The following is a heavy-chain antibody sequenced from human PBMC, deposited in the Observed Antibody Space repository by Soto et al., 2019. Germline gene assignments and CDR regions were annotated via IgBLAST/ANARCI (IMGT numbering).Heavy chain of an antibody. CDR1: GFTFSNAW. CDR2: IKSKTDGGTT. D-gene: IGHD3-3*01. J-gene: IGHJ4*02. CDR3: TTAMTGLLRFLEWLPEDTLY. V-gene: IGHV3-15*07. Sequence: WGSLRLSCAASGFTFSNAWMNWVRQAPGKGLEWVGRIKSKTDGGTTDYAAPVKGRFTISRDDSKNTLYLQMNSLKTEDTAVYYCTTAMTGLLRFLEWLPEDTLYWGQGTLVTVSS.